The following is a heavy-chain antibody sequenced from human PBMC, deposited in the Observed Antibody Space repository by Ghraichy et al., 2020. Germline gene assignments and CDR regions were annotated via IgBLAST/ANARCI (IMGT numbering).Heavy chain of an antibody. V-gene: IGHV1-8*01. CDR1: GYTFTSYD. J-gene: IGHJ6*02. CDR3: ARESAAYYYGSGSYPFYYYYGMDV. CDR2: MNPNSGNT. Sequence: ASVKVSCKASGYTFTSYDINWVRQATGQGLEWMGWMNPNSGNTGYAQKFQGRVTMTRNTSISTAYMELSSLRSEDTAVYYCARESAAYYYGSGSYPFYYYYGMDVWGQGTTVTVSS. D-gene: IGHD3-10*01.